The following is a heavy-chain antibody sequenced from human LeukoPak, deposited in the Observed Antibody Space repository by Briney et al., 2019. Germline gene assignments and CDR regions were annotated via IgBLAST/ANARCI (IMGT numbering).Heavy chain of an antibody. CDR1: GFTFSSYS. CDR2: ISSSSSYI. CDR3: ARDLSSVYTTVFDY. V-gene: IGHV3-21*01. Sequence: PGGSQRLSCAASGFTFSSYSMNWVRQAPGKGLEWVSSISSSSSYIYYADSVKGRFTISRDNAKNSLYLQMNSLRAEDTAVYYCARDLSSVYTTVFDYWGQGTLVTVSS. J-gene: IGHJ4*02. D-gene: IGHD4-11*01.